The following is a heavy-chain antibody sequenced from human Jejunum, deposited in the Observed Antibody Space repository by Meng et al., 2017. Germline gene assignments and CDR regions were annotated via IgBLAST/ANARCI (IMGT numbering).Heavy chain of an antibody. D-gene: IGHD7-27*01. J-gene: IGHJ4*02. CDR3: ARGVNAGVDY. CDR1: GYTFSSLH. V-gene: IGHV1-8*01. Sequence: QVQLVQSGAEVKTPGASVKVSCKASGYTFSSLHINWGRPATGQGPEWMGWMSPENGNTAYAQKFQGRVTMTRDTSVSTAYMELSGLTSDDSGVYYCARGVNAGVDYWGQGTLVTVSS. CDR2: MSPENGNT.